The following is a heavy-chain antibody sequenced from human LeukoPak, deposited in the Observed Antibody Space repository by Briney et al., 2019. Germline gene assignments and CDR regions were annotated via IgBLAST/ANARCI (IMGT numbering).Heavy chain of an antibody. CDR1: GYTFTGYY. D-gene: IGHD3-3*01. J-gene: IGHJ3*02. CDR2: ISAYNGNT. CDR3: AREEGDFWSGSYLPDAFDI. Sequence: ASVKVSCKASGYTFTGYYMHWVRQAPGQGLEWMGWISAYNGNTNYAQKLQGRVTMTTDTSTSTAYMELRSLRSDDTAVYYCAREEGDFWSGSYLPDAFDIWGQGTMVTVSS. V-gene: IGHV1-18*04.